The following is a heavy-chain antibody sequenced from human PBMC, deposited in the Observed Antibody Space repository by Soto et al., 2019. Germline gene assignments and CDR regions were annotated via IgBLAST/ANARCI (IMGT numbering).Heavy chain of an antibody. CDR1: GGSLSSGGYY. CDR3: ARERRGGTYYYLSGSRRDAFDI. Sequence: QVQLQESGPGLVRPSQTLSLTCDVSGGSLSSGGYYWNWIRQHPGKGLEWIGDIYYSGSTHYNPSLKSRVTISVDTSKNQFSLKLSSVTAADTAVYYCARERRGGTYYYLSGSRRDAFDIWGQGTMVTVSS. CDR2: IYYSGST. D-gene: IGHD3-10*01. J-gene: IGHJ3*02. V-gene: IGHV4-31*11.